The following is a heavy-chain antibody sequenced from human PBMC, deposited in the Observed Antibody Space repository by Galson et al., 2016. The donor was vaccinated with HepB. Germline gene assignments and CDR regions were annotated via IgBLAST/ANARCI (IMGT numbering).Heavy chain of an antibody. Sequence: SLRLSCAASGFTLSSYGMQWVRQAPGKGLEWVAVIWYDGSKKYYAESVKGRLTISRDNSKKMLYLQMNSLRAEDTAVYYCARELRNDFWSGYYGPFDDWGQGTLVTVSS. CDR3: ARELRNDFWSGYYGPFDD. CDR2: IWYDGSKK. V-gene: IGHV3-33*01. CDR1: GFTLSSYG. J-gene: IGHJ4*02. D-gene: IGHD3-3*01.